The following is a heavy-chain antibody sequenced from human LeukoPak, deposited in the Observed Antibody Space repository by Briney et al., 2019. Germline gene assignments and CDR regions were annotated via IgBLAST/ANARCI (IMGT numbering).Heavy chain of an antibody. CDR1: GGSISSSSYY. CDR2: IYYSGGT. D-gene: IGHD4-23*01. V-gene: IGHV4-39*01. CDR3: ARSDYGGIGY. Sequence: SETLSLTCTVSGGSISSSSYYWGWIRQPPGKGLEWIGNIYYSGGTYYNPSLKSRVTISVDTSKNQFSLRLSSVTAADTAVYYCARSDYGGIGYWGQGTLVTVSS. J-gene: IGHJ4*02.